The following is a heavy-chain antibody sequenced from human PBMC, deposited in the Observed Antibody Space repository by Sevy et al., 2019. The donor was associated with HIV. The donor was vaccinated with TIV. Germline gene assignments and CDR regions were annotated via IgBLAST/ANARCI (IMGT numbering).Heavy chain of an antibody. Sequence: SETLSLTCTVSGGSISPYYWNWIRQPPGKGLEWIGHMYYSGTIKYNPSFKSRVTISADMSKNQFSVKLRSVTAADTAVYYCARGGALTDYGMDVWGQGTTVTVSS. V-gene: IGHV4-59*01. CDR3: ARGGALTDYGMDV. J-gene: IGHJ6*02. CDR1: GGSISPYY. CDR2: MYYSGTI. D-gene: IGHD3-16*01.